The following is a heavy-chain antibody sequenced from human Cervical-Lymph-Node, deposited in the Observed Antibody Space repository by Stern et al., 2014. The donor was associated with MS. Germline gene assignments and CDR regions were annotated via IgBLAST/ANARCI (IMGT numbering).Heavy chain of an antibody. V-gene: IGHV1-69*01. J-gene: IGHJ3*02. CDR2: IIPLFGTP. CDR3: VWRDCSTTSCYAVGTSDI. Sequence: QVQLVQSGAEVKKPGSSVKVSCKASGGSFSAYSFTWVRQAPGQGLEWMGGIIPLFGTPNYAQKVQGSVTITADESTTTAYLELRSLRSEDTAVYYCVWRDCSTTSCYAVGTSDIWGQGTVVTVSS. CDR1: GGSFSAYS. D-gene: IGHD2-2*01.